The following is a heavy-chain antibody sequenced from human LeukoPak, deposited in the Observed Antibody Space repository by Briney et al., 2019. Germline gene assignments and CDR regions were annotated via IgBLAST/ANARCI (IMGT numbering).Heavy chain of an antibody. J-gene: IGHJ4*02. Sequence: GGSLRLSCAASGFTASSNYMSWVRQAPGKGLEWVSVIYSGGSTYYADSVKGRFTISRDNSKNTLYLQMNSLRAEDTAVYYCARDWSYGYDYWGQGTLVTVSS. V-gene: IGHV3-53*01. CDR3: ARDWSYGYDY. D-gene: IGHD5-18*01. CDR1: GFTASSNY. CDR2: IYSGGST.